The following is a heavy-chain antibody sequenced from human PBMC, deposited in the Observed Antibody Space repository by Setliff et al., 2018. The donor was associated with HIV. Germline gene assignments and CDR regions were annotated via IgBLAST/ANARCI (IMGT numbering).Heavy chain of an antibody. Sequence: LSLTCNVSGGSISNYYRTWMRQPPGKGLEWIAYISYSGNTNYHPALRSRLTITRDTSKNQVSLTLRSVTAEDTAIYFCARDAELPGPPVHDAFDLWGPGTMVTVSS. V-gene: IGHV4-59*01. CDR1: GGSISNYY. CDR3: ARDAELPGPPVHDAFDL. D-gene: IGHD1-1*01. CDR2: ISYSGNT. J-gene: IGHJ3*01.